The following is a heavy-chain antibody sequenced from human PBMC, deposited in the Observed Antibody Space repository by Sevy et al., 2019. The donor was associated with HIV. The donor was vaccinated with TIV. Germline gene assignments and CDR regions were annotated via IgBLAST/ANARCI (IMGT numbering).Heavy chain of an antibody. J-gene: IGHJ4*02. CDR1: GLTLTQLS. CDR2: FDPEDDEK. Sequence: ASVKVSCKVSGLTLTQLSIHWVRQAPGRGLEWMGTFDPEDDEKIYAQKFQDRVTMTEDTYTDTAKMELSKLRSEETAVYYCAPTKDYYESSGYPFDYWGQGTLVTVSS. V-gene: IGHV1-24*01. CDR3: APTKDYYESSGYPFDY. D-gene: IGHD5-12*01.